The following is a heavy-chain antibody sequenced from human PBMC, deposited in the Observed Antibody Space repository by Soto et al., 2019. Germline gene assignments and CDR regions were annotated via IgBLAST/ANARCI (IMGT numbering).Heavy chain of an antibody. V-gene: IGHV1-8*01. CDR3: ARETSGSYRLDY. CDR2: MNPNSGNT. J-gene: IGHJ4*02. Sequence: QVQLVQSGAEVKKPGASVQVSCKASGYTFTSYDIKWVRQATGQGLEWLGWMNPNSGNTGYAQKFQGRVTMTRNTSISTAYMELSILISEDTAVYYCARETSGSYRLDYWVQGTLVTVSS. D-gene: IGHD1-26*01. CDR1: GYTFTSYD.